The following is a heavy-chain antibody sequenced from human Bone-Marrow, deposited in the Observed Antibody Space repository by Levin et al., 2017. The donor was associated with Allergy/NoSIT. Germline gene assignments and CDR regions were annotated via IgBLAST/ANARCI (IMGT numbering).Heavy chain of an antibody. D-gene: IGHD3-3*01. Sequence: GGSLRLSCAASGFTFDTYALNWVRQAPGKGLEWVSIIDGSGGSTHYADSVKGRFTLSRDNSKNTVYLQMSSLRVAATAVYYCAKSPGLPAFWSGYHPPATAVDYWGQGTLVTVS. CDR3: AKSPGLPAFWSGYHPPATAVDY. V-gene: IGHV3-23*01. J-gene: IGHJ4*02. CDR2: IDGSGGST. CDR1: GFTFDTYA.